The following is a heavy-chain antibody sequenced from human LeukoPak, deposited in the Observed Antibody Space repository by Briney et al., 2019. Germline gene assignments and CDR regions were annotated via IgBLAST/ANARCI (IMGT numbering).Heavy chain of an antibody. V-gene: IGHV3-20*04. CDR3: ARVQRWGYSNYFDY. D-gene: IGHD4-11*01. CDR1: GFTFDDYG. Sequence: GGSLRLSCAASGFTFDDYGMSWVRQAPGKGLVCVSGIHWNGDSTGYADSVKGRFTISRDNAKNSLYLQMNSLRAEDTALYYCARVQRWGYSNYFDYWGQGTLVSVSS. CDR2: IHWNGDST. J-gene: IGHJ4*02.